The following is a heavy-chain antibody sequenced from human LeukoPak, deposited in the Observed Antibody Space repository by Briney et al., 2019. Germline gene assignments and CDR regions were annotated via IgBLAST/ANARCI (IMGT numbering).Heavy chain of an antibody. Sequence: GASVKVSCKASGYTFTSYDINWVRQATGQGLEWMGWMNPNSGNTGYAQKFQGRVTMTRNTSISTAYMELSSLRSEDTAVYYCARGRLGGRVIINWFDPWGQGTLVTVSS. CDR2: MNPNSGNT. CDR3: ARGRLGGRVIINWFDP. CDR1: GYTFTSYD. D-gene: IGHD3-3*01. V-gene: IGHV1-8*01. J-gene: IGHJ5*02.